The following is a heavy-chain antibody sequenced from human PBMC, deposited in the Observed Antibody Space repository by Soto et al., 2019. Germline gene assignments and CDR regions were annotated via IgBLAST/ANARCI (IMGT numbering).Heavy chain of an antibody. Sequence: PGGSLRLSCAASGFTFSSYAMHWVRQAPGKGPEWVAVISYDGSNKYYADSVKGRFTISRDNSKNTLYLQMNSLRAEDTAVYYCARDLDSGTTFYGMDVWGQGTTVTVSS. J-gene: IGHJ6*02. CDR1: GFTFSSYA. CDR3: ARDLDSGTTFYGMDV. CDR2: ISYDGSNK. V-gene: IGHV3-30-3*01. D-gene: IGHD1-7*01.